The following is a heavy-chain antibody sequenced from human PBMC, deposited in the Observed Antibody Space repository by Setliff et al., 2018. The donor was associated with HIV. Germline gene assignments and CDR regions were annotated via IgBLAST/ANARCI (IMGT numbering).Heavy chain of an antibody. D-gene: IGHD2-21*02. CDR3: AREYCGGDCYSFTYHYYYVDV. V-gene: IGHV1-69*05. J-gene: IGHJ6*03. Sequence: ASVKVSCKASGGTFSSHAISWVRQAPGQGLEWMGRIIPIFPTTNYAQKFQGRVTITTDESTSTAYMELSSLRSEDTAVYYCAREYCGGDCYSFTYHYYYVDVWGKGTTVTVSS. CDR2: IIPIFPTT. CDR1: GGTFSSHA.